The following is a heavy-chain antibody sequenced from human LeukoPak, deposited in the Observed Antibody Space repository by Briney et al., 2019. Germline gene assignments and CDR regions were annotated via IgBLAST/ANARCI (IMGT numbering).Heavy chain of an antibody. CDR2: IYYSGST. V-gene: IGHV4-38-2*01. D-gene: IGHD3-10*01. CDR1: GYSISSGYY. Sequence: SETLSLTCAVSGYSISSGYYWGWIRQPPGKGLEWIGSIYYSGSTYYNPSLKSRVTISVDTSKNQFSLKLSSVTAADTAVYYCARHAYYYGSGSYYSDSYYFDYWGQGTLVTVSS. J-gene: IGHJ4*02. CDR3: ARHAYYYGSGSYYSDSYYFDY.